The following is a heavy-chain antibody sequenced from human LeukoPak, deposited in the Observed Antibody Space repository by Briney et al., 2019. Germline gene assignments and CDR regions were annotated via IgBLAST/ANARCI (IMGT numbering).Heavy chain of an antibody. CDR2: INAGNGNT. D-gene: IGHD2-15*01. V-gene: IGHV1-3*01. Sequence: GASVTVSCKASRYTFTSYAMHWVRQAPGQRLEWMGWINAGNGNTKYSQKFQGRVTITRDTSASTAYMELSSLRSEDTAVYYCARVEVVAATPFDYWGQGTLVTVSS. J-gene: IGHJ4*02. CDR1: RYTFTSYA. CDR3: ARVEVVAATPFDY.